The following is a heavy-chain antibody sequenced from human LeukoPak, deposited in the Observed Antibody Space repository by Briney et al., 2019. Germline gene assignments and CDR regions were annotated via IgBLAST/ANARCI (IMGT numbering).Heavy chain of an antibody. Sequence: GSLRLFCAASGFTFSSYAMHWVRQAPGKGLEWVAVISYDGSNKYYADSVKGRFTISRDNSKNTLYLQMNSLRAEDTAVYYCAKDTVSWYWFDPWGQGTLVTVSS. CDR2: ISYDGSNK. CDR3: AKDTVSWYWFDP. D-gene: IGHD6-13*01. J-gene: IGHJ5*02. V-gene: IGHV3-30*04. CDR1: GFTFSSYA.